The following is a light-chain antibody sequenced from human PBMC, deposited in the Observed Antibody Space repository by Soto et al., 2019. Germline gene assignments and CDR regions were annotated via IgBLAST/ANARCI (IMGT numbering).Light chain of an antibody. Sequence: QSVLTQPPSVSAAPGQKVTISCSGGSSNIGNNYVSWYQQVPGTAPKLLIYDNDKRPSGIPDRFSGSKSGTSATLGITGLQTGDEADYYCGTWDSSLIAEVFGTGTKLTVL. CDR3: GTWDSSLIAEV. J-gene: IGLJ1*01. CDR1: SSNIGNNY. V-gene: IGLV1-51*01. CDR2: DND.